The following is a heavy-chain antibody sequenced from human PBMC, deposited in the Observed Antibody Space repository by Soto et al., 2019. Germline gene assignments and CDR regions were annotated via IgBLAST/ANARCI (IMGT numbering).Heavy chain of an antibody. CDR3: ARDWRTGYCSGGSCGHYYYGMDV. CDR2: IWHDGNNE. V-gene: IGHV3-33*01. D-gene: IGHD2-15*01. Sequence: GGSLRLSCAASGFTFSSFGMHWVRQAPGKGLEWVAVIWHDGNNEYYADSVKGRFTISRDNSKNTLYLQMNSLRAEDTAVYYCARDWRTGYCSGGSCGHYYYGMDVWGQGTTVTVSS. CDR1: GFTFSSFG. J-gene: IGHJ6*02.